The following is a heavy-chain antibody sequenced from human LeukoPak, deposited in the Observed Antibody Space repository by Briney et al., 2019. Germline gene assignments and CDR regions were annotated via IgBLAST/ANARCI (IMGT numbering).Heavy chain of an antibody. CDR1: GFKFDDHG. J-gene: IGHJ3*02. CDR3: AKDRSFIGLDI. CDR2: LNWNGGRT. Sequence: GGSLRLSCAASGFKFDDHGMSWVRQVPGKGLEWVSGLNWNGGRTGYADSVKGRFTISRDNAKNSLYPQMSSLRAEDTAFYYCAKDRSFIGLDIWGQGTMVIVSS. V-gene: IGHV3-20*04. D-gene: IGHD1-26*01.